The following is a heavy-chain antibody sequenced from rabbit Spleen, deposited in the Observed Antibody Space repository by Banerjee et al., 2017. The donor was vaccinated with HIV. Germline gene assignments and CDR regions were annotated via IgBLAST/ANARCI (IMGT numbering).Heavy chain of an antibody. Sequence: QSLEESGGGLVQPEGSLALTCKASGFSFSSSDYICWVRQAPGKGLEWIGCIYTGSGNTFYASWAKGRFTIPKTSSTAVTLQMTSLTAADTATYFCARDSYAGYNPYGYGFNLWGPAPWSPS. CDR2: IYTGSGNT. CDR1: GFSFSSSDY. V-gene: IGHV1S40*01. CDR3: ARDSYAGYNPYGYGFNL. D-gene: IGHD7-1*01. J-gene: IGHJ4*01.